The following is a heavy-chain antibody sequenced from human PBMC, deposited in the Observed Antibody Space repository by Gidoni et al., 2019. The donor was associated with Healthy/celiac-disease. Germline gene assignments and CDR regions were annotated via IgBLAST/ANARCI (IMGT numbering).Heavy chain of an antibody. V-gene: IGHV5-51*01. Sequence: EVQLVQSGAAVKKPGESLKTSCKGSGYSFTSYWIGWVRQMPGKGLEWMGIIYPGDSDTRYSPSFQGQVTISADKSISTAYLQWSSLKASDTAMYYCARAAMTTVTFDAFDIWGQGTMVTVSS. CDR3: ARAAMTTVTFDAFDI. D-gene: IGHD4-17*01. J-gene: IGHJ3*02. CDR1: GYSFTSYW. CDR2: IYPGDSDT.